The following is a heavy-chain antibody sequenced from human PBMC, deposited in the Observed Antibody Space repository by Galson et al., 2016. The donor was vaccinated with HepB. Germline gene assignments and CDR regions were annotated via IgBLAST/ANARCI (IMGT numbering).Heavy chain of an antibody. CDR3: AREWERRDGYSFPDY. J-gene: IGHJ4*02. D-gene: IGHD5-24*01. Sequence: LRLSCAASGFTFSAHAMSWVRQAPGKGLEWVSDIARRGIGSSGSATYYADSVKGRFTISRDNSKNTLFLQMNSLRDEDTAVYYCAREWERRDGYSFPDYWGQGTLVTVSS. CDR1: GFTFSAHA. CDR2: IARRGIGSSGSAT. V-gene: IGHV3-23*01.